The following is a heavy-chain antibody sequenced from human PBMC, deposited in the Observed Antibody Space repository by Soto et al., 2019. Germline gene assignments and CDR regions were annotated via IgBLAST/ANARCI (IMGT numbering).Heavy chain of an antibody. J-gene: IGHJ4*02. CDR1: GFTFDDYA. CDR3: ARVRRGYSYGPSFDY. Sequence: GGSLTLSCAPSGFTFDDYAMHWVRQAPGKGLEWVSGISWNSGSIGYADSVKGRFTISRDNAKNSLYLQMNSLRAEDTALYYCARVRRGYSYGPSFDYWGQGTLVTVSS. D-gene: IGHD5-18*01. V-gene: IGHV3-9*01. CDR2: ISWNSGSI.